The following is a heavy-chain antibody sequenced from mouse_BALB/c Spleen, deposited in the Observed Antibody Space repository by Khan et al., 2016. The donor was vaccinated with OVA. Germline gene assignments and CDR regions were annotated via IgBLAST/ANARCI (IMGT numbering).Heavy chain of an antibody. V-gene: IGHV1S41*01. CDR1: GYTFTSYW. Sequence: DLVKPGASVKLSCKASGYTFTSYWINWIKQRPGQGLEWIGRIGPGSSNAYYTDMFKDKATLTVDTSSNTAHIQLSSLSSEDSAVYFCAREKYYGRSCYAMDYGGQGTAVSVSA. J-gene: IGHJ4*01. CDR3: AREKYYGRSCYAMDY. CDR2: IGPGSSNA. D-gene: IGHD1-1*01.